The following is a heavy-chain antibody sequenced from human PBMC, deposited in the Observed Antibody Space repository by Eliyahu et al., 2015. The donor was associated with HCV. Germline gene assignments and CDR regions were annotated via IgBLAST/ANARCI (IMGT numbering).Heavy chain of an antibody. CDR3: ARKQGIRRWLPPGWFDP. V-gene: IGHV4-34*01. CDR2: INHSGST. Sequence: QVQLQQWGAGLLKPSEXLSLTCAVYGGSFSGYYWSWIRQPPGKGLEWIGEINHSGSTNXNPSLKSRVTISVDTSKNQFSLKLSSVTAADTAVYYCARKQGIRRWLPPGWFDPWGQGTLVTVSS. J-gene: IGHJ5*02. CDR1: GGSFSGYY. D-gene: IGHD5-24*01.